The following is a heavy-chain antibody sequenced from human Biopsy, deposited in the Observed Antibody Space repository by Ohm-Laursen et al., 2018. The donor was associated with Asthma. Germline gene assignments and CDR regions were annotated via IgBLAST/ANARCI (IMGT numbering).Heavy chain of an antibody. D-gene: IGHD4-17*01. CDR3: ASDFPKDYVRYNFQF. J-gene: IGHJ4*02. CDR2: HDHEEGGT. Sequence: ASVNVSCKISGYSLTDLSMHWVRQAPGQGLEWMGGHDHEEGGTVNARRFQGRVTMTEDTSTDTAYMDLSSLSSDDTAVYYCASDFPKDYVRYNFQFWGQGTLVTVSS. V-gene: IGHV1-24*01. CDR1: GYSLTDLS.